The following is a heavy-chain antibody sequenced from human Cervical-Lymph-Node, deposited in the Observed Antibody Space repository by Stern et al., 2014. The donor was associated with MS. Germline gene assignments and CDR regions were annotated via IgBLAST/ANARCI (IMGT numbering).Heavy chain of an antibody. CDR1: GGSISSGTSY. CDR3: ARGHWELLGNNFFDY. CDR2: LHASGAT. V-gene: IGHV4-61*02. D-gene: IGHD1-26*01. Sequence: DQLVESGPGLVKPSQTLSLTCTVSGGSISSGTSYWSWIRQPAGGGLEWIGRLHASGATYYNPSLKSRVTISGDTSKNQFPLNLSSVTAADTAVYYCARGHWELLGNNFFDYWGQGTLVTVSS. J-gene: IGHJ4*02.